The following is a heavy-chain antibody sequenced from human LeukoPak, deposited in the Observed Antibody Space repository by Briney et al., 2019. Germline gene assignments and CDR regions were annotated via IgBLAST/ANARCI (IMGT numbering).Heavy chain of an antibody. V-gene: IGHV5-51*01. CDR1: GYRFTSYW. Sequence: GESLRISCKGSGYRFTSYWIGWVRQMPGKGLEWMGIMYPGDPDTRYSPSFQGQVTISADKSISTAYLQWSSLKAPDTAMYYCARRSGYDILTGYHDAFDYWGQGTLVTVSS. D-gene: IGHD3-9*01. CDR3: ARRSGYDILTGYHDAFDY. J-gene: IGHJ4*02. CDR2: MYPGDPDT.